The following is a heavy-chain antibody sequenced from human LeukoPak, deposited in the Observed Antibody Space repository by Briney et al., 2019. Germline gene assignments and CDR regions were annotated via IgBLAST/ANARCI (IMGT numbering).Heavy chain of an antibody. CDR2: IIPIFGTA. J-gene: IGHJ5*02. CDR3: AREKAPPKSGQAWFDP. V-gene: IGHV1-69*05. CDR1: GGTFSSYA. Sequence: GSSVKVSCKASGGTFSSYAISWVRQAPGQGLEWMGGIIPIFGTANYAQKFQGRVTITTDESTGTAYMELSSLRSEDTAVYYCAREKAPPKSGQAWFDPWGQGTLVTVSS.